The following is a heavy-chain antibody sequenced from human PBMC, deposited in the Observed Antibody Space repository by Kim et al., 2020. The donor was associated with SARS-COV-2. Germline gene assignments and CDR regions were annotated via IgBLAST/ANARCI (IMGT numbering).Heavy chain of an antibody. CDR3: ARSVADNYFDY. V-gene: IGHV1-69*13. Sequence: SVKVSCKASGGTFSSYAISWVRQAPGQGLEWMGGIIPIFGTANYAQKFQGRVTITADESTSTAYMELSSLRSEDTAVYYCARSVADNYFDYWGQGTLSPSPQ. D-gene: IGHD6-19*01. CDR2: IIPIFGTA. CDR1: GGTFSSYA. J-gene: IGHJ4*02.